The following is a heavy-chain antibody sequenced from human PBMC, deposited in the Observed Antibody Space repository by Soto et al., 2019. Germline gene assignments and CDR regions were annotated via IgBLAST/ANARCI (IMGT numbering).Heavy chain of an antibody. V-gene: IGHV4-4*02. CDR2: IYHGGST. CDR3: AKYSGHDWVALDY. CDR1: GDSISSHNW. J-gene: IGHJ4*02. Sequence: QVQLQESGPGLVKPSGTLSLTCAVSGDSISSHNWWTWVRQPPGSGLEWIGEIYHGGSTSYNPSLKSRVIISVDQSKNLFSLKLNSVTAADTAVYFCAKYSGHDWVALDYWGQGTLVTVSS. D-gene: IGHD5-12*01.